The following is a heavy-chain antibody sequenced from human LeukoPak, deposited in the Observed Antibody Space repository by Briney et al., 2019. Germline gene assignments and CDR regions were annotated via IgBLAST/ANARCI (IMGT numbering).Heavy chain of an antibody. Sequence: SRTLSLTCTVSGGTLNSDGYYWLWIRQHPGKGLVWGGYIDCSDTTYYNPSLKSRGSISIDTSKNQFSLKLSSVTAADTAVYYCARFPDAYCTSGSCHAGLEFDIWGQGTMVTVSS. CDR2: IDCSDTT. D-gene: IGHD2-15*01. V-gene: IGHV4-31*03. J-gene: IGHJ3*02. CDR3: ARFPDAYCTSGSCHAGLEFDI. CDR1: GGTLNSDGYY.